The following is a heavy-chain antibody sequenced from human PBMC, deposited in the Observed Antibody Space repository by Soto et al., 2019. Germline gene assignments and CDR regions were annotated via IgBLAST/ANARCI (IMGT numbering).Heavy chain of an antibody. CDR3: ARIIVVVPAANNWFDP. CDR1: GFSLSNARMG. V-gene: IGHV2-26*01. Sequence: GSGPTLVNPTETLTLTCTVSGFSLSNARMGVSWIRQPPGKALEWLAHIFSNDEKSYSTSLKSRLTISKDTSKSQVVLTMTNMDPVDTATYYCARIIVVVPAANNWFDPWGQGTLVTISS. D-gene: IGHD2-2*01. J-gene: IGHJ5*02. CDR2: IFSNDEK.